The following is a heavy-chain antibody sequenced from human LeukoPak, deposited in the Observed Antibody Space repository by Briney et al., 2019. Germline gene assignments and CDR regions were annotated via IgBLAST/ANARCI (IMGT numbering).Heavy chain of an antibody. CDR1: GFTFDDYG. D-gene: IGHD1-26*01. CDR2: INWNGGST. Sequence: GGSLRLSCAASGFTFDDYGMSWVRQAPGKGLEWVSGINWNGGSTYYADSVKGRFTISRDNSKNTLYLQMNSLRAEDTAVYYCARHHSGSYSYMDVWGKGTTVTISS. CDR3: ARHHSGSYSYMDV. J-gene: IGHJ6*03. V-gene: IGHV3-20*04.